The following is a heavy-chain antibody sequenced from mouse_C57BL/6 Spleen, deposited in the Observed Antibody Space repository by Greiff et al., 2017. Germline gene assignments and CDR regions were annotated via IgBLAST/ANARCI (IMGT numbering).Heavy chain of an antibody. CDR2: INPGSGGT. D-gene: IGHD1-1*01. J-gene: IGHJ1*03. V-gene: IGHV1-54*01. CDR1: GYAFTNYL. Sequence: VQGVESGAELVRPGTSVKVSCKASGYAFTNYLIEWVKQRPGQGLEWIGVINPGSGGTNYNEKFKGKATLTADKSSSTAYMQLSSLTSEDSAVYFCARGYYGRDVWGTGTTVTVSS. CDR3: ARGYYGRDV.